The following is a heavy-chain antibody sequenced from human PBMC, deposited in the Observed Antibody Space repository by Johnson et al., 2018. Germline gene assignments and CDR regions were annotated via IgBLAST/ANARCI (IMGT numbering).Heavy chain of an antibody. V-gene: IGHV5-51*01. J-gene: IGHJ3*01. CDR1: GYSFTTYW. CDR3: ARQGVQQLDALDV. Sequence: VQLVESGAEVKKPGESLRISCKGSGYSFTTYWIGWVRQMPGKGLEWLGIIYPGYSDTRYSPSFQGQVTISGYQSISTVYLQWSSLKASDTAMYYCARQGVQQLDALDVWGQGTMVTVSS. CDR2: IYPGYSDT. D-gene: IGHD6-19*01.